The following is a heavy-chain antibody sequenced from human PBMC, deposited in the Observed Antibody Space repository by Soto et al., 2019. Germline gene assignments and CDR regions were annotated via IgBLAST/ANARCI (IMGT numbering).Heavy chain of an antibody. CDR2: MNPNSGNT. CDR3: AREGGENYDYICGSYRYYYYYMDV. J-gene: IGHJ6*03. Sequence: SVKVSCKASGYTFTSYDINWVRQATGQGLEWMGWMNPNSGNTGYAQKFQGRVTMTRNTSISTAYMELSSLRSEDTAVYYCAREGGENYDYICGSYRYYYYYMDVWGKGTTVPVSS. D-gene: IGHD3-16*02. CDR1: GYTFTSYD. V-gene: IGHV1-8*01.